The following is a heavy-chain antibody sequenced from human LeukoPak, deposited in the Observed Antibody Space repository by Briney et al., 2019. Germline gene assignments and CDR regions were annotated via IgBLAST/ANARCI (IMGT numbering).Heavy chain of an antibody. J-gene: IGHJ4*02. CDR1: GYSFITNW. CDR3: ARLDGRSGYPFDY. D-gene: IGHD3-3*01. V-gene: IGHV5-51*01. CDR2: IYPGDSDT. Sequence: GESLKISCKGSGYSFITNWIGWVRQMPGQGLEWMGIIYPGDSDTRYSPSFQGQVTISADKSINTAYLQWSSLKASDTAIYYCARLDGRSGYPFDYWGQGTLVTVSS.